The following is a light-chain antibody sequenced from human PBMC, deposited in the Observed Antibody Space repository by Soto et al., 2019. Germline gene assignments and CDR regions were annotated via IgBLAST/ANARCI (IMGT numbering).Light chain of an antibody. CDR3: EQYGSSPYT. CDR2: AS. J-gene: IGKJ2*01. CDR1: QSVSSNF. Sequence: EIVLTQSPGTLSLSPGERATLSCRASQSVSSNFLAWYQQKPGQAPRLLIYASSRATGIPDRSSGSGSGTDFNLIISRLEPEDFAVYYCEQYGSSPYTFGQGTKLEIK. V-gene: IGKV3-20*01.